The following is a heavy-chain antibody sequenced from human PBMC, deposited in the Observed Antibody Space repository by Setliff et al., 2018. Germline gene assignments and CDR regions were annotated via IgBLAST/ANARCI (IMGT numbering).Heavy chain of an antibody. Sequence: ASVKVSCKASGDTFSTYTLSWVRQAPGQGLEWMGGIIPLLETVKYAQKFQGRVTITADKSTSTGYMELSSLRAKDTATYYCAGTDAYCAGDCSISWGQGTLVTVSS. CDR1: GDTFSTYT. D-gene: IGHD2-21*02. CDR2: IIPLLETV. V-gene: IGHV1-69*06. J-gene: IGHJ5*02. CDR3: AGTDAYCAGDCSIS.